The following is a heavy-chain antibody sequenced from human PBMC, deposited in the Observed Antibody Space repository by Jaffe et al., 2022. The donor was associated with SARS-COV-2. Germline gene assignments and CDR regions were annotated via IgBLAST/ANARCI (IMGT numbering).Heavy chain of an antibody. CDR1: GFTFSSYA. CDR2: ISGSGGST. V-gene: IGHV3-23*01. Sequence: EVQLLESGGGLVQPGGSLRLSCAASGFTFSSYAMSWVRQAPGKGLEWVSAISGSGGSTYYADSVKGRFTISRDNSKNTLYLQMNSLRAEDTAVYYCAKDELGGEMATTTLYGMDVWGQGTTVTVSS. CDR3: AKDELGGEMATTTLYGMDV. D-gene: IGHD3-16*01. J-gene: IGHJ6*02.